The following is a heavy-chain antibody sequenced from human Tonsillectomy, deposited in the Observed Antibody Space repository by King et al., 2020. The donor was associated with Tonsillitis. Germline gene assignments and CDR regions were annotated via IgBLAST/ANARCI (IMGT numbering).Heavy chain of an antibody. Sequence: VQLVESGGVLVQTGGSLRLSCAASGFTFSSYAMSWVRQAPGKGLEWVSAISGSGGTPYYADSVKGRFTISRDNSKNTLYLQMNSLRAEDTAVYYCAKDLVVVTAIAGNYFDYWGQGTLVTVSS. CDR3: AKDLVVVTAIAGNYFDY. CDR1: GFTFSSYA. V-gene: IGHV3-23*04. D-gene: IGHD2-21*02. J-gene: IGHJ4*02. CDR2: ISGSGGTP.